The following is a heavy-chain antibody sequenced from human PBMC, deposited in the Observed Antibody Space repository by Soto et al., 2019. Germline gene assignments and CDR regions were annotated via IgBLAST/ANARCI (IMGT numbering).Heavy chain of an antibody. V-gene: IGHV3-66*01. J-gene: IGHJ4*02. Sequence: SRRVSWTAFEVNCGSFAMSWIRQAPGKGLEWVSVIYSGGSTYYADSVKGRFTISRDNSKNTLYLQMNSLRAEDTAVYYCASETYYYESSGYIDYWVQVTLVTVSS. D-gene: IGHD3-22*01. CDR2: IYSGGST. CDR3: ASETYYYESSGYIDY. CDR1: EVNCGSFA.